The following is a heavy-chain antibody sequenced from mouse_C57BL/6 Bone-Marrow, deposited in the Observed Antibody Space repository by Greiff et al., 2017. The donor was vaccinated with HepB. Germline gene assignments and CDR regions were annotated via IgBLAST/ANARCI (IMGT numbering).Heavy chain of an antibody. Sequence: VKVVESGPGLVQPSQSLSITCTVSGFSLTSYGVHWVRQSPGKGLEWLGVIWSGGSTDYNAAFISRLSISKDNSKGQVFFKMNSLQADDTAIYYCAREGVTTGYWYFDVWGTGTTVTVSS. CDR1: GFSLTSYG. D-gene: IGHD2-5*01. CDR2: IWSGGST. V-gene: IGHV2-2*01. CDR3: AREGVTTGYWYFDV. J-gene: IGHJ1*03.